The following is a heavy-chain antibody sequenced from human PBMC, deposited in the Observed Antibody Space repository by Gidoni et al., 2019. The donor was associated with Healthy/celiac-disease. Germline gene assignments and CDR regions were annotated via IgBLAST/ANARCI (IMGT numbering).Heavy chain of an antibody. J-gene: IGHJ5*02. D-gene: IGHD2-21*02. Sequence: QVQLQESGPGLVKPSQTLSLTCTVSGGSISSGDYYWSWIRQPPGKGLEWIGYIYYSGSTYYNPSLKSRVTISVDTSKNQFSLKLSSVTAADTAVYYCARGGWSVTAIPLAGYWFDPWGQGTLVTVSS. CDR3: ARGGWSVTAIPLAGYWFDP. V-gene: IGHV4-30-4*01. CDR2: IYYSGST. CDR1: GGSISSGDYY.